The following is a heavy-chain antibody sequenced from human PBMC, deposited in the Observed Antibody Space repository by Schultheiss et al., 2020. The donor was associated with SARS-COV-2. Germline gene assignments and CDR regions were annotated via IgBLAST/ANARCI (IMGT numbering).Heavy chain of an antibody. Sequence: GRSLRLSCAASGFTFSGYSMNWVRQAPGQGLEWVSYISSSGSTIYYADSVKGRCTISRDNARNSLYLQMNSLRAEDTAVYYCARELDAFDIWGQGTMVTVSS. V-gene: IGHV3-48*04. CDR3: ARELDAFDI. CDR1: GFTFSGYS. CDR2: ISSSGSTI. J-gene: IGHJ3*02.